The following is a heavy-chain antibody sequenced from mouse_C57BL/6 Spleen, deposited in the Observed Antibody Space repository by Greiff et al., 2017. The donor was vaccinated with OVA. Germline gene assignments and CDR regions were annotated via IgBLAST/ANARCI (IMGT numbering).Heavy chain of an antibody. V-gene: IGHV1-81*01. Sequence: QVQLKQSGAELARPGASVKLSCKASGYTFTSYGISWVKQRTGQGLEWIGEIYPRSGNTYYNEKFKGKATLTADKSSSTAYMELRSLTSEDSAVHCCARPTGTKGGCAYWGQGTLVTVSA. CDR1: GYTFTSYG. CDR2: IYPRSGNT. D-gene: IGHD4-1*02. CDR3: ARPTGTKGGCAY. J-gene: IGHJ3*01.